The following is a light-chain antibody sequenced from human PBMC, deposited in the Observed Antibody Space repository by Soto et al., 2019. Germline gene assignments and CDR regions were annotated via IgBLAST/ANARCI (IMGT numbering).Light chain of an antibody. V-gene: IGKV3-15*01. CDR1: QSISSN. CDR2: GAS. Sequence: IVMTQSPVTLSVSPGERATLSCRASQSISSNLAWHQQKPGQAPRLLIYGASTRATGVPARFSGSGSGTEFTLTISSLQSEDFAVYYCQQYNTWPPYTFGQGTKVDIK. CDR3: QQYNTWPPYT. J-gene: IGKJ2*01.